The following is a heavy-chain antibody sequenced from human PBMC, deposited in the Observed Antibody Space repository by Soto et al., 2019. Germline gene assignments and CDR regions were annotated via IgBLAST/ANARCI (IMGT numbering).Heavy chain of an antibody. Sequence: SETLSLTCTVSGCSISSYYWSWIRQPPGKGLEWIGYIYYSGSTNYNPSLKSRVTTSVDTSKNQFSLKLSSVTAADTAVYYCARGGERVAMPSGYWGQGTLVTVS. CDR2: IYYSGST. D-gene: IGHD2-2*01. CDR1: GCSISSYY. J-gene: IGHJ4*02. CDR3: ARGGERVAMPSGY. V-gene: IGHV4-59*01.